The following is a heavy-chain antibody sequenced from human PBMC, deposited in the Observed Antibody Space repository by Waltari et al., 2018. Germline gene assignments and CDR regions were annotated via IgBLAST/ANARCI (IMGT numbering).Heavy chain of an antibody. CDR3: ARLVLRWLQYFDY. D-gene: IGHD5-12*01. J-gene: IGHJ4*02. CDR1: GYSISSGSY. CDR2: IYHSGRT. V-gene: IGHV4-38-2*01. Sequence: QVQLQESGPGLVKPSETLSLTCAVSGYSISSGSYWGWIRQPPGKGLEWIGSIYHSGRTYYNPALKSRVTISVDTSKNQFSLKLSSVTAADTAVYYCARLVLRWLQYFDYWGQGTLVTVSS.